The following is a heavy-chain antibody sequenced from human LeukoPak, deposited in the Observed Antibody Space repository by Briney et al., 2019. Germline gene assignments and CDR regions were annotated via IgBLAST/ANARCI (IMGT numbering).Heavy chain of an antibody. J-gene: IGHJ4*02. D-gene: IGHD6-19*01. V-gene: IGHV3-64*01. CDR3: ARVGASSGWRYYFDS. CDR2: ISSNGGST. Sequence: GGSLRLSCAASGFSFSSYAMHWVRQAPGKGLEYVSGISSNGGSTYYANPVKGRFTISRDNSKNTLYLQMGSLRAEDMAVYYCARVGASSGWRYYFDSWGQGTLVTVSS. CDR1: GFSFSSYA.